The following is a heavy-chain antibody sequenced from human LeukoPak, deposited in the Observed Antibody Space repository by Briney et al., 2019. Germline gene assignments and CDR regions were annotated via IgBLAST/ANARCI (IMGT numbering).Heavy chain of an antibody. D-gene: IGHD6-19*01. V-gene: IGHV3-13*04. J-gene: IGHJ3*02. Sequence: GGSLRLSCAASGFTFSNAWMTWVRQATGKGLEWVSAIGTAGDTYYPGSVKGRFTISRENAKNSLYLQMNSLRAGDTAVYYCARDSSALDAFDIWGQGTMVTVSS. CDR3: ARDSSALDAFDI. CDR2: IGTAGDT. CDR1: GFTFSNAW.